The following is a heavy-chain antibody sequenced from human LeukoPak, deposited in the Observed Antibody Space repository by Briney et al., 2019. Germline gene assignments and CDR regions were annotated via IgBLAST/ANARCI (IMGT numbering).Heavy chain of an antibody. CDR2: MYHSGSA. D-gene: IGHD5-18*01. CDR1: GGSISTYY. Sequence: SETLSLTCTVSGGSISTYYWGWIRQPPGKGLEYIGYMYHSGSANYHPSLKSRVTIPLDMSKNQFSLKLSSVTAADTAMYYCARGDGAYNYGYYFDYWGQGTLVTVSS. CDR3: ARGDGAYNYGYYFDY. J-gene: IGHJ4*02. V-gene: IGHV4-59*01.